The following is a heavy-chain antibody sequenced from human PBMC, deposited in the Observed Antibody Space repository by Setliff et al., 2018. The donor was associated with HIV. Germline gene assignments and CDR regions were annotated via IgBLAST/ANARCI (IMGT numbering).Heavy chain of an antibody. CDR1: GFTFSSYS. Sequence: GGSLRLSCAASGFTFSSYSMNWVRQAPGKGLEWVSSISSSSSYIYYADSLKGRFTISRDTSKNTLYLQMNSLRAEDTAVYYCARRAYCSSTTCFDNWGQGTLVTVSS. D-gene: IGHD2-2*01. V-gene: IGHV3-21*01. J-gene: IGHJ4*02. CDR3: ARRAYCSSTTCFDN. CDR2: ISSSSSYI.